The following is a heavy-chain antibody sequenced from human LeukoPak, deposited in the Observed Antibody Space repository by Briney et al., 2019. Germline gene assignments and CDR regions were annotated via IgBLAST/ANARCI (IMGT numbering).Heavy chain of an antibody. V-gene: IGHV4-34*01. J-gene: IGHJ6*04. CDR1: GGSFSSFY. Sequence: PSETLSLTCAISGGSFSSFYWTWIRQPPGRGLEWLGDVLHSGATNYNPSLKGRLTISVDQSKNQFSLYLSSVTAADSAVYYCARGPPPNSDSWSAFFYMDVWGIGTTVTVSS. CDR2: VLHSGAT. CDR3: ARGPPPNSDSWSAFFYMDV. D-gene: IGHD3-3*01.